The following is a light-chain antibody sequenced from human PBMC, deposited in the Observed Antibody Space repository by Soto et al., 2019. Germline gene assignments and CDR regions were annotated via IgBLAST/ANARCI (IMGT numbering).Light chain of an antibody. CDR2: GNS. CDR1: SSNIGAGYD. CDR3: QSYDSSLSGYVV. J-gene: IGLJ2*01. V-gene: IGLV1-40*01. Sequence: QPVLTQPPSVSGAPGQRVTISCTGSSSNIGAGYDVHWYQQLPETAPKLLIYGNSNRPSGVPDRFSGSKSGTSASLAITGLQAEDEADYYCQSYDSSLSGYVVFGGGTKVTVL.